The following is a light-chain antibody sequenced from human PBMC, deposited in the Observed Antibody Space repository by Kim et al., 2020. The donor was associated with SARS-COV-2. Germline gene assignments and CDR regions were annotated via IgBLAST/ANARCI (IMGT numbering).Light chain of an antibody. Sequence: DIQMTQSPSSLSASVGDRVTITCQASQDISNYLYWYQQKPGKAPKLLIYDASNLETGVPSRFSGSGSGTDFTFTISSLQPEDIATYYCQQYDNLPWTFGQGTKVDIK. J-gene: IGKJ1*01. CDR3: QQYDNLPWT. CDR2: DAS. CDR1: QDISNY. V-gene: IGKV1-33*01.